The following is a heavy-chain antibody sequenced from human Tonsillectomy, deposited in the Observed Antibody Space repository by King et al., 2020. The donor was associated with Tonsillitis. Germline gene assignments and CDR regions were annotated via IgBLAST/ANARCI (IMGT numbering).Heavy chain of an antibody. D-gene: IGHD5-12*01. CDR2: FYTSGSI. CDR3: ATEGSGYPDTFDI. Sequence: HVQLQESGPGLVKPSQTLSLTCTVSGGSISSGSSYWSWIRQPAGKGLEWIGRFYTSGSINYNPSLKSRVTISVDTSKNQFSLKLTSVPAADPAVYYCATEGSGYPDTFDIWGQGTKVTVSP. V-gene: IGHV4-61*02. J-gene: IGHJ3*02. CDR1: GGSISSGSSY.